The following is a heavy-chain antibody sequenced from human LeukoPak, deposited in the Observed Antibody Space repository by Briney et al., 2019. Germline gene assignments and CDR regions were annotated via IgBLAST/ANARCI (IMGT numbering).Heavy chain of an antibody. V-gene: IGHV3-48*04. Sequence: GGSLRLSCEGSGFMFGNHGLIWVRQAPGKGLDWLSFIGPSGVTRLYANSVKGRFTISRDNAENSVFLQMNSLRVEDTAVYYCARSSPYFDYWGQGTLVTVSS. CDR1: GFMFGNHG. CDR2: IGPSGVTR. CDR3: ARSSPYFDY. D-gene: IGHD6-6*01. J-gene: IGHJ4*02.